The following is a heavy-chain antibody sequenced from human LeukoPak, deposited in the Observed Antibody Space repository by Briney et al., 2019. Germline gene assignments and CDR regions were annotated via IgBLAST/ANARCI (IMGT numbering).Heavy chain of an antibody. CDR1: GGTFSSYA. CDR3: ARSRLRLGELSFPDYFDY. D-gene: IGHD3-16*02. J-gene: IGHJ4*02. CDR2: IIPILGIA. V-gene: IGHV1-69*04. Sequence: GASVKVSCKASGGTFSSYAISWVRQAPGQGLEWMGRIIPILGIANYAQKFQGRVTITADKSTSTAYMELSSLRSEDTAVYYCARSRLRLGELSFPDYFDYWGQGTLVTVSS.